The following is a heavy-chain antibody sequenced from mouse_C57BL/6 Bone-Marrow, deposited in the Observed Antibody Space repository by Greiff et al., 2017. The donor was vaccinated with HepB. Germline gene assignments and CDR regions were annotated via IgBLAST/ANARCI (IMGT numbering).Heavy chain of an antibody. CDR1: GFTFSDYY. V-gene: IGHV5-16*01. Sequence: EVKLLESEGGLVQPGSSMKLSCTASGFTFSDYYMAWVRQVPEKGLEWVANINYDGSSTYYLDSLKSRFIISRDNAKNILYLQMSSLKSEDTATYYCARVSDGYYDYWGQGTTLTVSS. J-gene: IGHJ2*01. CDR2: INYDGSST. CDR3: ARVSDGYYDY. D-gene: IGHD2-3*01.